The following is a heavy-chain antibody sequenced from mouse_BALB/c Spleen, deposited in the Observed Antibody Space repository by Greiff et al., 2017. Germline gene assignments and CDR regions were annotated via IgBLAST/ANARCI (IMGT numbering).Heavy chain of an antibody. CDR1: GYSFTGYY. CDR3: ARSGYDGYSLYYAMDY. D-gene: IGHD2-3*01. Sequence: VQLQQSGPELVKPGASVKISCKASGYSFTGYYMHWVKQSHVKSLEWIGRINPYNGATSYNQNFKDKASLTVDKSSSTAYMELHSLTSEDSAVYYCARSGYDGYSLYYAMDYWGQGTSVTVSS. V-gene: IGHV1-31*01. CDR2: INPYNGAT. J-gene: IGHJ4*01.